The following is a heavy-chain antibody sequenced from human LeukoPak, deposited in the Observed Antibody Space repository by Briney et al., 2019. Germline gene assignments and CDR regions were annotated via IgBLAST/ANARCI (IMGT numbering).Heavy chain of an antibody. D-gene: IGHD6-19*01. CDR3: ARLVEQWLVLSHPYFDY. Sequence: PETLSLTCTVSGGSISSSSYYWGWIRQPPGKGLEWIGSIYYSGSTYYNPSLKSRVTISVDTSKNQFSLKLSSVTAADTAVYYCARLVEQWLVLSHPYFDYWGQGTLVTVSS. V-gene: IGHV4-39*01. CDR2: IYYSGST. J-gene: IGHJ4*02. CDR1: GGSISSSSYY.